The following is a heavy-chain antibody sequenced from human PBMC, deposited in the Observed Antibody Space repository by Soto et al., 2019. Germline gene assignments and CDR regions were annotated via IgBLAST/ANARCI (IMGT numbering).Heavy chain of an antibody. Sequence: VGSMRLSCDASVFTFGRYSRNCVRQATGKGLEWVSYISSSSSTIYYADSVKGRFTISRDNAKNSLYLQMNSLRDEDTAVYYCARYYYDSSGSRGDAFDIWGQGTMVTVSS. CDR1: VFTFGRYS. J-gene: IGHJ3*02. D-gene: IGHD3-22*01. V-gene: IGHV3-48*02. CDR3: ARYYYDSSGSRGDAFDI. CDR2: ISSSSSTI.